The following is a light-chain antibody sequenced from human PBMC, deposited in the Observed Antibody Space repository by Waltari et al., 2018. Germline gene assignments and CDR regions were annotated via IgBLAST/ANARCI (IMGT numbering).Light chain of an antibody. CDR3: LLYYGGAQV. CDR2: STN. J-gene: IGLJ3*02. CDR1: TGAVTSGFY. V-gene: IGLV7-43*01. Sequence: QTVVTQEPSLTVSPGGTVTLTCASSTGAVTSGFYPSWFQQKPGQPPRALIYSTNNKHSWPPAQFSGSLLGGKAALTLSGGQCEDEAEYCCLLYYGGAQVFGGGTKLTDL.